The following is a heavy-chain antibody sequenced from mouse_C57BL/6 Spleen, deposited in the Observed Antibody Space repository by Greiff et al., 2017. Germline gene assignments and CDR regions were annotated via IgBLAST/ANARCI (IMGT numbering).Heavy chain of an antibody. CDR1: GYAFSSYW. D-gene: IGHD1-1*01. Sequence: QVQLQQSGAELVKPGASVKISCKASGYAFSSYWMNWVKQRPGKGLEWIGQIYPGDGDTNYNGKFKGKATLTAYKSSSTSYMQLSSLTSEDSAVYFCARTAHYYGSSYWYIDVWGTGTSVTVSS. V-gene: IGHV1-80*01. J-gene: IGHJ1*03. CDR2: IYPGDGDT. CDR3: ARTAHYYGSSYWYIDV.